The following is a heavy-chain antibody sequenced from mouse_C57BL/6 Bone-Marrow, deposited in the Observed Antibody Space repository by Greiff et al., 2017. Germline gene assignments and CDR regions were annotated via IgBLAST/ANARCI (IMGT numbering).Heavy chain of an antibody. CDR1: GFNIKDDY. V-gene: IGHV14-4*01. CDR3: TTVVFYGSSFPFAY. Sequence: VQLQQSGAELVRPGASVKLSCTASGFNIKDDYMHWVKQRPEQGLEWIGWIDPENGDTEYASKFQGKATITADTSSNTAYLQLSILTSEDTAVYYCTTVVFYGSSFPFAYWGQGTLVTVSA. J-gene: IGHJ3*01. CDR2: IDPENGDT. D-gene: IGHD1-1*01.